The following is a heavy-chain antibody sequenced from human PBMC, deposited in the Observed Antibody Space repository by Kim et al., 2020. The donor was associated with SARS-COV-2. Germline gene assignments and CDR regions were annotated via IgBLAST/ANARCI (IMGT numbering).Heavy chain of an antibody. CDR2: IYYSGST. CDR1: GGSISSGGYY. D-gene: IGHD3-10*01. Sequence: SETLSLTCTVSGGSISSGGYYWSWIRQHPGKGLEWIGYIYYSGSTYYNPSLKSRVTISVDTSKNQFSLKLSSVTAADTAVYYCAREVGWFGETADTSNWFDPWGQGTLVTVSS. V-gene: IGHV4-31*03. J-gene: IGHJ5*02. CDR3: AREVGWFGETADTSNWFDP.